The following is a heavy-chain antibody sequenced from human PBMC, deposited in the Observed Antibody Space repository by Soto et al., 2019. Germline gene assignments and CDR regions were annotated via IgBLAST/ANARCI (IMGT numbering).Heavy chain of an antibody. CDR2: ISYDGSNK. CDR3: AKYYYDSSATPGY. J-gene: IGHJ4*02. Sequence: HPGWSLRLSCAASGFTFSSYGMHWVRQAPGKGLEWVAVISYDGSNKYYADSVKGRFTISRDNSKNTLYLQMNSLRAEDTAVYYCAKYYYDSSATPGYWGQGTLVTLSS. D-gene: IGHD3-22*01. V-gene: IGHV3-30*18. CDR1: GFTFSSYG.